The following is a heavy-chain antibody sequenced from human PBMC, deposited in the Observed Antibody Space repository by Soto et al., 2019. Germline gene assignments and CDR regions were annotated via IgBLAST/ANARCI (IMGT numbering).Heavy chain of an antibody. J-gene: IGHJ6*02. Sequence: SETLSLTCSVSGASITSHYWNWIRQSAGEGLQWIGRVYARGATNYNPSLKSRVTISGDTSKNQFSLKLTSVTAADTAVYYCARSSGDDFFYYGMDVWGQGTTVTVSS. CDR3: ARSSGDDFFYYGMDV. CDR1: GASITSHY. V-gene: IGHV4-59*10. D-gene: IGHD4-17*01. CDR2: VYARGAT.